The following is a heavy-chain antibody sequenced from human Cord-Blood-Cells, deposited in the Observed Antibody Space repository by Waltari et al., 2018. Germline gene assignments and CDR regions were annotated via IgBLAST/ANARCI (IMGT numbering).Heavy chain of an antibody. D-gene: IGHD3-10*01. CDR3: ARGHLSEGSGSYFDY. CDR1: GGTFSSSA. Sequence: QVQLVQSGAEVKKPGSSVKVSCKDSGGTFSSSAISWVRQAPGQGLEWLGGIIPIFGTANYAQKCQGRVTITADESTSTAYRELSSLRSEDTAVYYCARGHLSEGSGSYFDYWGQGTLVTVSS. J-gene: IGHJ4*02. CDR2: IIPIFGTA. V-gene: IGHV1-69*01.